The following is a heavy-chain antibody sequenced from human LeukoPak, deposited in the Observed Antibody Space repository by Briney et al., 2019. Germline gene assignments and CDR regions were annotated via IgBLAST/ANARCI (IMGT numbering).Heavy chain of an antibody. V-gene: IGHV1-69*13. J-gene: IGHJ6*02. CDR3: ARVDYYYYSMDV. Sequence: SVKVSCKASGGTFSSYAISWVRQAPGQGLEWMGGIIPIFGTANYAQKFQGRVTITADESTSTAYMELSSLRSEDTAVYYCARVDYYYYSMDVWGQGTTVTVSS. CDR1: GGTFSSYA. CDR2: IIPIFGTA.